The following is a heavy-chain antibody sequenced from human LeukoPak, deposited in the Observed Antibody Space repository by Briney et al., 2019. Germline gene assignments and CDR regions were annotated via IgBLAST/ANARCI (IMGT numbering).Heavy chain of an antibody. Sequence: GASVKVSCKASGYTFTSYAISWVRQAPGQGLEWMGGIIPIFGTANYAQKFQGRVTITADESTSTAYMELSSLRSEDTAVYYCARVGTYYYDSSGHNFDYWGQGTLVTVSS. J-gene: IGHJ4*02. CDR3: ARVGTYYYDSSGHNFDY. D-gene: IGHD3-22*01. V-gene: IGHV1-69*13. CDR2: IIPIFGTA. CDR1: GYTFTSYA.